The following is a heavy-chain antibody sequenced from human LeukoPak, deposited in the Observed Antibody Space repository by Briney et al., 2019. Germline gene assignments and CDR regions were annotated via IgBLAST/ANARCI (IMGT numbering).Heavy chain of an antibody. CDR2: ISSSSSYI. J-gene: IGHJ6*02. D-gene: IGHD6-19*01. CDR1: GFTFSSYS. CDR3: ARDLTAETPVMWLVRYYYYYGMDV. V-gene: IGHV3-21*01. Sequence: GGSLRLSCAASGFTFSSYSMNWVRQAPGKGLEWVSSISSSSSYIYYADSVKGRFTISRDNAKNSPYLQMNSLRAEDTAVYYCARDLTAETPVMWLVRYYYYYGMDVWGQGTTVTVSS.